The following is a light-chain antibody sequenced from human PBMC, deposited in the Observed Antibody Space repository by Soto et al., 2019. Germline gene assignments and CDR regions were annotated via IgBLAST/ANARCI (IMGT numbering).Light chain of an antibody. CDR1: SSDVCGYNY. J-gene: IGLJ1*01. Sequence: QSALTQPRSVSGSPGQSVTISCTGTSSDVCGYNYVSWYQQHPGKAPKLMIYEVTKRPSGVPDRFSGSKSGNTASLTISGLQAEDEADYYCCSYAGSYTYVFGTGTKVTVL. CDR2: EVT. V-gene: IGLV2-11*01. CDR3: CSYAGSYTYV.